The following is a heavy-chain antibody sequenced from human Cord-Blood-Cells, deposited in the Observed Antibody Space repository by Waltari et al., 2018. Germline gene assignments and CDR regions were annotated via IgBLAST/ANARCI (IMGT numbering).Heavy chain of an antibody. CDR3: ASGGDYYYYGMDV. V-gene: IGHV1-2*06. Sequence: QVQLVQSGAEVKKPVASVKGSCKASGYTFPGYYMHWVHQAPGQGLEGMGRINPNSGGTNYAQKVQGRVTMTRDTSISTAYMELSRLRSDDTAVYYCASGGDYYYYGMDVWGQGTTVTVSS. CDR1: GYTFPGYY. J-gene: IGHJ6*02. CDR2: INPNSGGT. D-gene: IGHD3-10*01.